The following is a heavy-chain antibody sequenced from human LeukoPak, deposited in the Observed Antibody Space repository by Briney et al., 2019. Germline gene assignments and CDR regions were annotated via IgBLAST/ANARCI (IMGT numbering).Heavy chain of an antibody. CDR3: ARESSANYGSGSYNWFDP. Sequence: SGTLSLTRAVSGGSISSSNWWSWVRQPPGKGLEWIGEIYHSGSTNYNPSLKSRVTISVDKSKNQFSLKLSSVTAADTAVYYCARESSANYGSGSYNWFDPWGQGTLVTVSS. D-gene: IGHD3-10*01. CDR2: IYHSGST. CDR1: GGSISSSNW. V-gene: IGHV4-4*02. J-gene: IGHJ5*02.